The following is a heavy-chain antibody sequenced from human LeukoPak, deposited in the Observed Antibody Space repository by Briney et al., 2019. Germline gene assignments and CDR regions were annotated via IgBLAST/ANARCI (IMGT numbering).Heavy chain of an antibody. CDR3: AKAGPRKDYEVDY. Sequence: GGSLRLSCAASGFTFSRNAMNWVRQAPGKGLEWVSTISGSGGSTNYADSVKGRFTISRDNSKNTLYLQMNSLRAEDTAVYYCAKAGPRKDYEVDYWGQGTLVTVSS. D-gene: IGHD4-17*01. CDR1: GFTFSRNA. V-gene: IGHV3-23*01. CDR2: ISGSGGST. J-gene: IGHJ4*02.